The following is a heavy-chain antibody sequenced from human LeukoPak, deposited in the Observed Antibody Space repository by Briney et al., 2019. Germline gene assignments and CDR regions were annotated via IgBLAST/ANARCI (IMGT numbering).Heavy chain of an antibody. CDR3: AKPTKRTVVKGSFDY. Sequence: PGGSLRLSCAASGFTFSDYYMSWIRQAPGKGLEWVSYISSSGSTIYYADSVKGRFTISRDNTKNSLYLQMNSLRAGDTAVYYCAKPTKRTVVKGSFDYWGQGTLVTVSS. CDR1: GFTFSDYY. CDR2: ISSSGSTI. V-gene: IGHV3-11*01. D-gene: IGHD4-23*01. J-gene: IGHJ4*02.